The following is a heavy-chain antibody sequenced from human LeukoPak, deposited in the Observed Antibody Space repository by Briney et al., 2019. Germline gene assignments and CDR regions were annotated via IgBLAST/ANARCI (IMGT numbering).Heavy chain of an antibody. Sequence: PGGSLRLSCAASGFTFSYHWMTWVRQAPGKGLEWVANIKNDGAVKNYVDSVKGRFTISRDNAKNSLYLQMNSLRAEDTAVYYCAKENRWHFFDYWGQGTLVTVSS. CDR3: AKENRWHFFDY. D-gene: IGHD1-14*01. J-gene: IGHJ4*02. CDR2: IKNDGAVK. CDR1: GFTFSYHW. V-gene: IGHV3-7*01.